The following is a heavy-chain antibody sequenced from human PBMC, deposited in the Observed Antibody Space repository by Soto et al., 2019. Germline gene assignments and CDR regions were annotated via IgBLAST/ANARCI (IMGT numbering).Heavy chain of an antibody. Sequence: PSETLSLTCTVSGGSISSYYWSWIRQPPGKGLEWIGYIYYSGSTNYNPSLKSRVTISVDTSKNQFSLKLSSVTAADTAVYYCARGPHVLRYFDWLGVVDPWGQGTLVTVSS. CDR2: IYYSGST. J-gene: IGHJ5*02. D-gene: IGHD3-9*01. V-gene: IGHV4-59*01. CDR1: GGSISSYY. CDR3: ARGPHVLRYFDWLGVVDP.